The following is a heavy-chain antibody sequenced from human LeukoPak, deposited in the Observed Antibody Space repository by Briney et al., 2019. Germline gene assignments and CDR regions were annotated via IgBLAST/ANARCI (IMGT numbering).Heavy chain of an antibody. CDR1: GYTFTSYY. CDR3: ARDNTAMVPYDAFDI. V-gene: IGHV1-46*01. J-gene: IGHJ3*02. D-gene: IGHD5-18*01. Sequence: ASVKVSCKASGYTFTSYYMHWVRQAPGQGLEWMGIINPSGGSTSYAQKFQGRVTMTRGTSTSTVYMELSSLRSEDTAVYYCARDNTAMVPYDAFDIWGQGTMVTVSS. CDR2: INPSGGST.